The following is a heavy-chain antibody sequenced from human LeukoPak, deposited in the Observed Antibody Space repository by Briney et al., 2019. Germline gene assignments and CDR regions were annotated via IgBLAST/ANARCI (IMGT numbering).Heavy chain of an antibody. CDR3: ATWGLHLNSSGYWHFDY. V-gene: IGHV1-69*06. CDR2: IIPIFGTA. D-gene: IGHD3-22*01. Sequence: GSSVKVSCKASGGTFSSYAISWVRQAPGQGLEWMGGIIPIFGTANYAQKFQGRVTMTEDTSTDTAYMELSSLRSEDTAVYYCATWGLHLNSSGYWHFDYWGQGTLVTVSS. CDR1: GGTFSSYA. J-gene: IGHJ4*02.